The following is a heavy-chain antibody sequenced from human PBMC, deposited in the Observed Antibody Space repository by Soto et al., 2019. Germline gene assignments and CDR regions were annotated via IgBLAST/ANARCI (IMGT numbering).Heavy chain of an antibody. Sequence: QVQLVQSGAEVKKPGASVKVSCKASGYTFTSYDINWVRQATGQGLEWMGWMNPNSGNTGYAPKFQGRVTMTRNTLTCTAYMELSRLRSEGTAGYYCGRRGGLVVGVVGGERAYYYYGMDVWGQGTTVTVSS. D-gene: IGHD2-15*01. CDR3: GRRGGLVVGVVGGERAYYYYGMDV. CDR2: MNPNSGNT. V-gene: IGHV1-8*01. J-gene: IGHJ6*02. CDR1: GYTFTSYD.